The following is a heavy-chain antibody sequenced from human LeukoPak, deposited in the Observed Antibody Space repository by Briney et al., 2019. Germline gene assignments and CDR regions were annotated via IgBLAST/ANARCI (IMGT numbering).Heavy chain of an antibody. V-gene: IGHV5-51*01. CDR2: VNPGDSGT. Sequence: ESLTVSCNGSGYSFTSYWIGWVRPLPAEDLEWVVMVNPGDSGTRYSPSFQGQVTISADKSISTAYLQWSSLKASDTAMYYCARRGRADTAMVGNPYYYGMDVSRQGTTVTVSS. J-gene: IGHJ6*02. D-gene: IGHD5-18*01. CDR1: GYSFTSYW. CDR3: ARRGRADTAMVGNPYYYGMDV.